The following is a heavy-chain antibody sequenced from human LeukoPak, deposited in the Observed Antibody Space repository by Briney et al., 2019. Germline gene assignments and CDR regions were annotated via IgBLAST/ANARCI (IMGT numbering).Heavy chain of an antibody. CDR1: GYIFSNYA. CDR2: IGADGGGI. D-gene: IGHD4-11*01. J-gene: IGHJ5*02. V-gene: IGHV3-23*01. Sequence: HTGGSLRLSCAGSGYIFSNYALTWVRRAPEKGLEWVSVIGADGGGIKYADSVKGRFTISRDNSMNTLYLQMSSLRGEDTAMYYCAAYTFTNGLRGPIHHWGQGTLVTVSS. CDR3: AAYTFTNGLRGPIHH.